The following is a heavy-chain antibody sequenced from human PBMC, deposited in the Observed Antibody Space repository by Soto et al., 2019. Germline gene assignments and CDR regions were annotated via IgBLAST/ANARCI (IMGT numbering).Heavy chain of an antibody. CDR3: ARSQTTVPSYDY. CDR1: GGSISSYY. J-gene: IGHJ4*02. D-gene: IGHD4-17*01. V-gene: IGHV4-59*12. CDR2: IYHSGST. Sequence: SETLSLTCIVSGGSISSYYGSWIRQPPGKGLEWIGYIYHSGSTNYNPSLKSRVTISVDRSKNQFSLKLSSVTAADTAVYYCARSQTTVPSYDYWGQGTLVTVSS.